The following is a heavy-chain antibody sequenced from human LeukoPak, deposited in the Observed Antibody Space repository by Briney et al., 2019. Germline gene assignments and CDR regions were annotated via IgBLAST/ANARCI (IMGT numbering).Heavy chain of an antibody. CDR1: GYTFTTYY. J-gene: IGHJ3*01. CDR2: IHPSGGTT. CDR3: AGDTDSSGWQGAFDV. V-gene: IGHV1-46*01. Sequence: GASVKVSCKASGYTFTTYYIHWVRQAPGQGLEWMGIIHPSGGTTTYAQKFQGRVTLTRDTSASTVYMELSSLRSEDTAIYHCAGDTDSSGWQGAFDVWGQGTMVTVSS. D-gene: IGHD6-19*01.